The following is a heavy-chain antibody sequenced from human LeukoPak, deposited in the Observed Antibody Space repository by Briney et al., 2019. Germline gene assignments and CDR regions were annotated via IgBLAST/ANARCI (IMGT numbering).Heavy chain of an antibody. J-gene: IGHJ6*03. Sequence: SETLSLTCTVSGGPISSSSYYWGWIRQPPGKGLEWIGSIYYSGSTYYNPSLKSRVTISVDTSKNQFSLKLSSVTAADTAVYYCARRSSWYNYYYYYMDVWGKGTTVTVSS. CDR2: IYYSGST. D-gene: IGHD6-13*01. CDR1: GGPISSSSYY. V-gene: IGHV4-39*01. CDR3: ARRSSWYNYYYYYMDV.